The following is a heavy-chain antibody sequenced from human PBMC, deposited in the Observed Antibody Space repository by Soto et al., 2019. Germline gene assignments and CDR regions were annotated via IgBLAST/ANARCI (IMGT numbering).Heavy chain of an antibody. D-gene: IGHD1-26*01. CDR2: ITYDRIYE. Sequence: GGALRLSCLAFEFIFRAYAMHWLRQAPAKGLGWVAVITYDRIYEYYSESVKGRCAMSRDNSNNTLYLQPNSLRPEDTAVYYCARAFSGSYPNFDYWGQGTMVTVSS. CDR3: ARAFSGSYPNFDY. J-gene: IGHJ4*02. CDR1: EFIFRAYA. V-gene: IGHV3-30*09.